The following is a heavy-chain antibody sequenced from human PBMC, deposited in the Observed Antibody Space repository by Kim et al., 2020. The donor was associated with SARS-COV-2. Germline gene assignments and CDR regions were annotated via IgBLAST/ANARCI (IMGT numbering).Heavy chain of an antibody. CDR2: ISAYNGNT. CDR3: ARVADLRNPFLEWFGEEY. CDR1: GYTFTSYG. Sequence: ASVKVSCKASGYTFTSYGISWVRQAPGQGLEWMGWISAYNGNTNYAQKLQGRVTMTTDTSTSTAYMELRSLRSDDTAVYYCARVADLRNPFLEWFGEEYWGQGTLVTVSS. D-gene: IGHD3-10*01. J-gene: IGHJ4*02. V-gene: IGHV1-18*01.